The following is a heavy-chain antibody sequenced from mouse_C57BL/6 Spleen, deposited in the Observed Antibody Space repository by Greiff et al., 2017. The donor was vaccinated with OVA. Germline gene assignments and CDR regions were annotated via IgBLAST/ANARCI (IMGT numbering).Heavy chain of an antibody. J-gene: IGHJ3*01. Sequence: VQLQQSGTVLARPGASLKISCRPSGSPFPGYGLHWVKQRPGQVLEWIGAIYPGNSDTSYNQKFKGKAKLTAVTSASTAYMELSSLTNEDSAVYYCTSGNYEWFAYWGQGTLVTVSA. CDR2: IYPGNSDT. V-gene: IGHV1-5*01. D-gene: IGHD2-1*01. CDR1: GSPFPGYG. CDR3: TSGNYEWFAY.